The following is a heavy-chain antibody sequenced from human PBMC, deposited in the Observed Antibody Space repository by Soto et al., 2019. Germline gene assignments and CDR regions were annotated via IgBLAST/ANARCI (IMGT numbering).Heavy chain of an antibody. Sequence: SVKVSCKASVGTFSSYAISWVRQAPGQGXEWMGGIIPSFGTANDAKKFQGRVKITADESTSTAYMELSSLRSEDTDVYCCAREQGNQLLPASLYYRMDVWGQGTTVTVSS. CDR1: VGTFSSYA. V-gene: IGHV1-69*13. CDR3: AREQGNQLLPASLYYRMDV. D-gene: IGHD2-2*01. CDR2: IIPSFGTA. J-gene: IGHJ6*02.